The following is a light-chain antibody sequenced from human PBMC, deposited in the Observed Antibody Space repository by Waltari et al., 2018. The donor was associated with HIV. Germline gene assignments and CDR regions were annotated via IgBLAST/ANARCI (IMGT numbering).Light chain of an antibody. V-gene: IGKV3-20*01. CDR1: QSVNNGY. CDR3: QQYGSSPIT. J-gene: IGKJ5*01. Sequence: EVVLTQSPGTLSLSPGDRATLSCRASQSVNNGYSAWYQQRPGQAPRLLIYGASTRATGIPDRFSGSGSGTDFTLTISRLEPEDFAVYYCQQYGSSPITFGQGTRLEIK. CDR2: GAS.